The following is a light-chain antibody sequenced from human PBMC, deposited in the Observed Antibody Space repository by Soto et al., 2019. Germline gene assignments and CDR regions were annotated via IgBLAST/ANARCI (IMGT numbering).Light chain of an antibody. CDR1: QSISTY. V-gene: IGKV1-39*01. Sequence: DIQLTQSPSSLSASVGGRFTITCRASQSISTYLNWYQQKPXKAPKLLXXAASSLQSGVPSRFSGSGSGTDFTLTISGLQHEDFANYYCQQSYDTPPVTFGGGTKVDIK. CDR2: AAS. J-gene: IGKJ4*01. CDR3: QQSYDTPPVT.